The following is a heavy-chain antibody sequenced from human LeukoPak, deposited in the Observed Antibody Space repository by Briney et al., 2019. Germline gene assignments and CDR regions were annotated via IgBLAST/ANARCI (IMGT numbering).Heavy chain of an antibody. V-gene: IGHV3-11*01. CDR3: ARGHYGLDV. CDR1: GFTFSDWY. J-gene: IGHJ6*02. Sequence: GGSLRLSCAASGFTFSDWYMSWIRQAPGNGLEWVSYIDMSGRTIYYADSVKGRFTISRDSARNSLYLQMSSLRAEDTAVYYCARGHYGLDVWGQGTTVTVSS. CDR2: IDMSGRTI.